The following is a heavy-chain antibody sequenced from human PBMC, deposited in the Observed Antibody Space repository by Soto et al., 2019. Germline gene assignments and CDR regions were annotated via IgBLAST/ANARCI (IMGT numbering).Heavy chain of an antibody. CDR1: GFTFSSYA. CDR2: ISYDGSNK. Sequence: GGSLRLSCAASGFTFSSYAMHWVRQAPGKGLEWVAVISYDGSNKYYADSVKGRFTISRDNSKNTLYLQMNSLRAEDTAVYYCARVAQDSSGSSFDYWGQGTLVTVSS. D-gene: IGHD3-22*01. V-gene: IGHV3-30-3*01. J-gene: IGHJ4*02. CDR3: ARVAQDSSGSSFDY.